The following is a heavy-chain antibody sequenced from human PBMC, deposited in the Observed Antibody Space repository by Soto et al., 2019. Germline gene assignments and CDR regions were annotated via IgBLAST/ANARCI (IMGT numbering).Heavy chain of an antibody. CDR1: GFTFDDYG. J-gene: IGHJ4*02. CDR3: ATSVVVNGTVDY. D-gene: IGHD2-15*01. Sequence: GGSLRLSCAASGFTFDDYGMSWVRHAPGKGLEWVSGITWNGGSTGYADSVKGRFTFSRDDSRNTVYLQMNSLKTEDTAVYYCATSVVVNGTVDYWGQGSLVTVSS. CDR2: ITWNGGST. V-gene: IGHV3-20*04.